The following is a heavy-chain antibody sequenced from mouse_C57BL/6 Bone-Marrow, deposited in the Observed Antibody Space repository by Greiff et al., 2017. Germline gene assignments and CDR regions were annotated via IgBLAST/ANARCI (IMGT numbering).Heavy chain of an antibody. Sequence: VQLQQPGAELVRPGSSVKLSCKASGYTFTSYWMHWVKQRPIQGLEWIGNIDPSDSATHYNQKFKDKATLTVDKSSSTAYMQLSSLTSEDSAVYYCVSDGYYWFAYWGQGTLVTVSA. CDR2: IDPSDSAT. J-gene: IGHJ3*01. V-gene: IGHV1-52*01. CDR3: VSDGYYWFAY. D-gene: IGHD2-3*01. CDR1: GYTFTSYW.